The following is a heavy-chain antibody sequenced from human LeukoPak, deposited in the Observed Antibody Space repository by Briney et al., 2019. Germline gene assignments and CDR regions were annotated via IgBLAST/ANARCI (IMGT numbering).Heavy chain of an antibody. D-gene: IGHD4-11*01. Sequence: GGSLRLSCAASGFTFSSYAMSWVRQAPGKGLEWVSTINGGGVNTHYADSVGGRFTISRDNSKNTLSLQMNSLRDEDTAVYYCAKDLYSNYGPADYWGQGNLVTVSS. CDR2: INGGGVNT. V-gene: IGHV3-23*01. J-gene: IGHJ4*02. CDR3: AKDLYSNYGPADY. CDR1: GFTFSSYA.